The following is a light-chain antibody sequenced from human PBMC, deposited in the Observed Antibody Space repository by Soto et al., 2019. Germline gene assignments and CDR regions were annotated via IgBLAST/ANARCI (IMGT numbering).Light chain of an antibody. Sequence: IVMTQSPATLSVSPGQRATLSCRASQSVSTNLAWYQQKPGQAPRLLFSGASTRATGIPARFSGSGSGTEFTLTISGLQADDFAVYYCQQYSNWPPLTFGQGTRV. V-gene: IGKV3D-15*01. CDR1: QSVSTN. CDR3: QQYSNWPPLT. J-gene: IGKJ1*01. CDR2: GAS.